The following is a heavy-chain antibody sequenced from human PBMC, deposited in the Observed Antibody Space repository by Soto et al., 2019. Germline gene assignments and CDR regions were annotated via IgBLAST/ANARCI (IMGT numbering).Heavy chain of an antibody. CDR2: ISSSGSTI. V-gene: IGHV3-11*01. Sequence: GGSLRLSCAASGLTFSDYYMSWIRQAPGKGLEWVSYISSSGSTIYYADSVKGRFTISRDNAKNSLYLQMNSLRAEDTAVYYCARDRSSGYDQPYYYYYGTDVWGQGTTVTVSS. CDR1: GLTFSDYY. D-gene: IGHD5-12*01. CDR3: ARDRSSGYDQPYYYYYGTDV. J-gene: IGHJ6*02.